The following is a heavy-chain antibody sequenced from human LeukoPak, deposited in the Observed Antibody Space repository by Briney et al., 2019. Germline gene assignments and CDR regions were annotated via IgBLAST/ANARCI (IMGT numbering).Heavy chain of an antibody. J-gene: IGHJ4*02. CDR1: GVSISSSNSY. CDR2: IYYSGNT. D-gene: IGHD2-21*02. V-gene: IGHV4-39*01. CDR3: ARSPVVVVTAMVFDY. Sequence: SETLSLTCTVSGVSISSSNSYWGWIRQPPGKGLEWIGSIYYSGNTYYNASLKSQVSISIDTSKNQFSLRLSSVTAADTAVYYCARSPVVVVTAMVFDYWGQGTLVTVSS.